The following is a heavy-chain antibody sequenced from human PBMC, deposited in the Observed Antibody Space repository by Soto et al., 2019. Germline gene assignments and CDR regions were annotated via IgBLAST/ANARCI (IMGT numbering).Heavy chain of an antibody. CDR1: GFSLSDHY. Sequence: EVQLVASGGGLVQPGGSLRLSCVASGFSLSDHYMDWVRQAPGKGLEWLGLIRNEPYGYPTNYAASVKGRFTISRDDSKNSLFLQMDRLTAEDATICYFADVTWNREYLPWGQGTLVTVSS. D-gene: IGHD1-1*01. CDR2: IRNEPYGYPT. J-gene: IGHJ4*02. V-gene: IGHV3-72*01. CDR3: ADVTWNREYLP.